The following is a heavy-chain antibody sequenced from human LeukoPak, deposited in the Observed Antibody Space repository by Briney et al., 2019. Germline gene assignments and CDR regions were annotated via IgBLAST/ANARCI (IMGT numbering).Heavy chain of an antibody. CDR1: GFSLDDYA. J-gene: IGHJ3*01. CDR3: IKDMGFDLLKDAFHV. D-gene: IGHD3-9*01. Sequence: GGSLRLSCAGSGFSLDDYAMHWVRQAPAKGLEWVSSVSWDSGTKVYADSVKGRFTISRNNAKNSLYLQMNSLRSEDTALYYCIKDMGFDLLKDAFHVWGQGTMVTVSS. CDR2: VSWDSGTK. V-gene: IGHV3-9*01.